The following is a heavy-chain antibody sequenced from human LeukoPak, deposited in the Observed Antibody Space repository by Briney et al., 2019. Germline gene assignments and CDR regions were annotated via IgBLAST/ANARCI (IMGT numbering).Heavy chain of an antibody. Sequence: SETLSLTCAVYDGSFIGYYWSWIRQTPGKGLEWIGEINHSGSTSYNPSLKSRVTISVDTSKNQFSLKLSSVTAADTAVYYCARGPLLSRLYYWGQGTLVTVSS. CDR3: ARGPLLSRLYY. J-gene: IGHJ4*02. V-gene: IGHV4-34*01. D-gene: IGHD3-10*01. CDR2: INHSGST. CDR1: DGSFIGYY.